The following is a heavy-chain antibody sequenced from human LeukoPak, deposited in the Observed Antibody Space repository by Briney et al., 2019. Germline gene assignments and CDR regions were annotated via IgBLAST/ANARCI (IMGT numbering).Heavy chain of an antibody. V-gene: IGHV1-8*02. D-gene: IGHD3-10*01. CDR3: ARGCRRYYYGSGSYYRCWFDP. J-gene: IGHJ5*02. Sequence: ASVKVSCKASGYTFTAYYIHWVRQAPGQGLEWMGWMNPNSGNTGYAQKFQGRVTMTRNTSISTAYMELSTLRSEDTAVYYCARGCRRYYYGSGSYYRCWFDPWGQGTLVTVSS. CDR1: GYTFTAYY. CDR2: MNPNSGNT.